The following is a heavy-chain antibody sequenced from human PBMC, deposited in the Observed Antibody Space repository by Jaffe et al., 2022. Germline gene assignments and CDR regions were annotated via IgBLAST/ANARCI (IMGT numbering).Heavy chain of an antibody. V-gene: IGHV3-49*04. CDR1: GFTFGDYA. Sequence: EVQLVESGGGLVQPGRSLRLSCTASGFTFGDYAMSWVRQAPGKGLEWVGFIRSKAYGGTTEYAASVKGRFTISRDDSKSIAYLQMNSLKTEDTAVYYCTRDRYSLGYYGSGSYSYAEYYFDYWGQGTLVTVSS. CDR2: IRSKAYGGTT. D-gene: IGHD3-10*01. J-gene: IGHJ4*02. CDR3: TRDRYSLGYYGSGSYSYAEYYFDY.